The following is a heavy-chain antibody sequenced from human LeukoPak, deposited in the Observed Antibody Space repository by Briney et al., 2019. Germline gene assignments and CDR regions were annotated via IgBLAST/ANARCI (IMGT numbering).Heavy chain of an antibody. J-gene: IGHJ4*02. V-gene: IGHV3-7*03. CDR1: GFTFSNYW. CDR2: IKQDGSEK. D-gene: IGHD1-26*01. Sequence: GGSLRLSCAASGFTFSNYWIAWVRQAPGKGLEWVANIKQDGSEKYYMDSVKGRFTISRDNAKNSLFLQMNSLRAEDTAVYYCARGDRVGVTTGHFDYWGQGTLVTVSS. CDR3: ARGDRVGVTTGHFDY.